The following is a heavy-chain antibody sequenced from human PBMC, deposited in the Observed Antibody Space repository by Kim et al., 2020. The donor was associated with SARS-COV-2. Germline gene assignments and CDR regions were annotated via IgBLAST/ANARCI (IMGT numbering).Heavy chain of an antibody. CDR2: IYHSGST. V-gene: IGHV4-4*02. CDR1: GGSISSSNW. Sequence: SETLSLTCAVSGGSISSSNWWSWVRQPPGKGLEWIGEIYHSGSTNYNPSLKSRVTISVDKSKNQFSLKLSSVTAADTAVYYCLGYCSSTICYFDTHFDYWGQGTLVTVSS. D-gene: IGHD2-2*01. CDR3: LGYCSSTICYFDTHFDY. J-gene: IGHJ4*02.